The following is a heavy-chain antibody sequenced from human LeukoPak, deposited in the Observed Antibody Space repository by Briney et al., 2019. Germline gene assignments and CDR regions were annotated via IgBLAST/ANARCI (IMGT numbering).Heavy chain of an antibody. CDR1: GDSISSGSYY. J-gene: IGHJ4*02. CDR3: ARGRWSYFNY. D-gene: IGHD2-15*01. CDR2: IYTSGST. V-gene: IGHV4-61*02. Sequence: PSETLSLTCTVSGDSISSGSYYWSWIRQPAGKGLEWIGRIYTSGSTNYNPSLKSRVTISVDASKNQFSLNLSSVTAADTAVYYCARGRWSYFNYWGQGTLLTVSS.